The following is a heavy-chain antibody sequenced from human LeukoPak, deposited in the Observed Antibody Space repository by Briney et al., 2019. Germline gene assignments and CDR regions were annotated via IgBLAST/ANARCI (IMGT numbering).Heavy chain of an antibody. V-gene: IGHV4-39*07. Sequence: SETLSLTCTVSGGSISSSSYYWGWIRQPPGKGLEWIGSIYYSGSSYYNPSLKSRVTISVDTSKNQFSLKLSSVTAADTAVYYCARDYYDSSGYYPPIGLYYYYMDVWGKGTTVTVSS. CDR3: ARDYYDSSGYYPPIGLYYYYMDV. J-gene: IGHJ6*03. CDR1: GGSISSSSYY. CDR2: IYYSGSS. D-gene: IGHD3-22*01.